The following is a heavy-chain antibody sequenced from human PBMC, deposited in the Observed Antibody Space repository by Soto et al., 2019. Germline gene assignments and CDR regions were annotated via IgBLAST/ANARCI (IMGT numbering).Heavy chain of an antibody. J-gene: IGHJ5*02. CDR2: ISAYNGNT. CDR1: GYTFTSYG. V-gene: IGHV1-18*01. CDR3: ARDSSPYYDSSGYLGWLDP. Sequence: ASVKVSCKASGYTFTSYGISWVRQAPGQGLEWMGWISAYNGNTNYAQKLQGRVTMTTDTSTSTAYMELRSLRSDDTAVYYCARDSSPYYDSSGYLGWLDPWGQGTLVTVSS. D-gene: IGHD3-22*01.